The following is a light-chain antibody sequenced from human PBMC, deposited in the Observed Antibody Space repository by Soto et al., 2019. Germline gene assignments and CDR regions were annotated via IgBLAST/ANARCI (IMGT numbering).Light chain of an antibody. J-gene: IGLJ1*01. CDR3: SSYTSSTTNV. V-gene: IGLV2-14*01. CDR1: SSDIGGYNF. CDR2: EVS. Sequence: QSALTQPASVSGSPGQSITISCTGTSSDIGGYNFVSWYQQHPGKAPKLMIFEVSKRPSGVSNRVSGSKSGNTASLTISGLQAEDEADYYCSSYTSSTTNVFGTGTKVTVL.